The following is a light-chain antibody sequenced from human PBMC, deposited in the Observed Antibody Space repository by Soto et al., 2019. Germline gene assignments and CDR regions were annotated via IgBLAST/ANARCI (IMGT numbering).Light chain of an antibody. V-gene: IGKV3D-15*01. CDR2: GAS. CDR1: QPIANK. J-gene: IGKJ1*01. Sequence: TQSPALLSVSPGETATLSCKASQPIANKLDWYQQSPGQTPRLLIYGASTRASGVPDRFSGGGSGTDFTLTITSPQAEDFATYYCQQYNNWPGTFGQGTKVDIK. CDR3: QQYNNWPGT.